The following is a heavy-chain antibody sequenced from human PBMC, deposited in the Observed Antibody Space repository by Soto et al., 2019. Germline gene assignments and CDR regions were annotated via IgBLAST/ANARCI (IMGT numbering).Heavy chain of an antibody. Sequence: GGSLRLSCAASAFSFGTSWMHWVRQAPGEGLVWVSRINPDGRTIDYADSVKGRFTISRDNAKNTLYLQMNILRVEDTAVYFCATAGHYRFDNWGLGTLVTVSS. CDR2: INPDGRTI. J-gene: IGHJ4*02. CDR1: AFSFGTSW. D-gene: IGHD1-1*01. CDR3: ATAGHYRFDN. V-gene: IGHV3-74*01.